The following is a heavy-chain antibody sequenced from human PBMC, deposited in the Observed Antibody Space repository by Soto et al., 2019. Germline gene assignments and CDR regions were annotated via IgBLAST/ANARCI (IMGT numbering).Heavy chain of an antibody. D-gene: IGHD3-16*01. Sequence: EVQLLESGGGLARPGGSLRLSCVASGFTFSDYAMTWVCQAPGKGLEWVATISATGGNIEYTDSLKGRFTISRDNSKNTLYLQLNGLTSDDTAVHYCAKVAGGLGYFDLWGRGTLVTVSS. CDR1: GFTFSDYA. J-gene: IGHJ2*01. V-gene: IGHV3-23*01. CDR2: ISATGGNI. CDR3: AKVAGGLGYFDL.